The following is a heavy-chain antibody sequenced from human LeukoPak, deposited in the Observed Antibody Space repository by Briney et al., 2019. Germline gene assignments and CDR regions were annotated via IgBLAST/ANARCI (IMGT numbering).Heavy chain of an antibody. J-gene: IGHJ5*02. CDR2: INPNSRGT. D-gene: IGHD3-22*01. Sequence: ATVKVSCKASGYTFTGYYMHLVRQAPAPGLEWMGGINPNSRGTNDAHNFQGTVTKSRDTSISTAYKELSRLRSDDTAVYYCARRYYYDSSGYRPLVNWFDAWGQGTLVTVSS. V-gene: IGHV1-2*02. CDR1: GYTFTGYY. CDR3: ARRYYYDSSGYRPLVNWFDA.